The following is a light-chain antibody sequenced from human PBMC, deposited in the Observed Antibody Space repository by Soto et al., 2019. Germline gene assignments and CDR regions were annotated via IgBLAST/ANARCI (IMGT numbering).Light chain of an antibody. CDR3: GSYTGSIYV. V-gene: IGLV2-14*01. CDR1: SSDVGGYKF. Sequence: QSALTQPASVSGSPGQSITISCTGTSSDVGGYKFVSWYQQHPGKAPKLMIYEVSNRPSGVSSRFSGSKSGNTASLTISWLQAEDEADYYCGSYTGSIYVFGPGTKLTVL. J-gene: IGLJ1*01. CDR2: EVS.